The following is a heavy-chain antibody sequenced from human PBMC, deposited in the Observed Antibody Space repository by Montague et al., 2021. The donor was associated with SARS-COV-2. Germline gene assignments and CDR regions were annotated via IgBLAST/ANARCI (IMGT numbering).Heavy chain of an antibody. D-gene: IGHD1-26*01. CDR1: GDSVSGNNAA. CDR2: TCYRSEWYS. CDR3: IRYSYSGTYFGLNDAFDI. Sequence: CAISGDSVSGNNAAWNWVRQSPSRGLEWLGRTCYRSEWYSDYQLFLRGRITTNPDTSKNQFSLQLDSETLDDTAVYYCIRYSYSGTYFGLNDAFDIWGQGTLVTVSS. V-gene: IGHV6-1*01. J-gene: IGHJ3*02.